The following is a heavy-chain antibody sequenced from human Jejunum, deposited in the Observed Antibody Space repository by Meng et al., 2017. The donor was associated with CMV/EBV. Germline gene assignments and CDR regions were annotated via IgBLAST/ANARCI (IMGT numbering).Heavy chain of an antibody. CDR3: ARDGLSGRYFDY. D-gene: IGHD1-26*01. CDR2: INPNTGNP. Sequence: FKASGYNCTSNNIIWVRQAPGRGPEWMGWINPNTGNPTYAQGFTGRFVFSLDTSVSTTYLQISSLKAEDTAVYYCARDGLSGRYFDYWGQGTLVTVSS. CDR1: GYNCTSNN. V-gene: IGHV7-4-1*02. J-gene: IGHJ4*02.